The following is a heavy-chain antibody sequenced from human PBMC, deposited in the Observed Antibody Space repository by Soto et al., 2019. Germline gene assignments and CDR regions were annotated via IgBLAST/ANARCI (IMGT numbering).Heavy chain of an antibody. CDR2: IIYSGDI. J-gene: IGHJ4*02. CDR1: GASISSYNY. V-gene: IGHV4-39*07. D-gene: IGHD3-10*01. CDR3: ARGRIWLLWFGESDGFDY. Sequence: SETLSLTCNVSGASISSYNYWGWFRQPPRKGLEWIGRIIYSGDIIYNPSLKSRVTISVDTSKNQFSLKLSSVTAADTAVYYCARGRIWLLWFGESDGFDYWGQGTLVTVLL.